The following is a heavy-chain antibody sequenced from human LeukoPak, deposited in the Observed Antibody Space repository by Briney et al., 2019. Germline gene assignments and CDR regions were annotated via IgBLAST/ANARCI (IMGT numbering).Heavy chain of an antibody. CDR3: ARWSIFEYTTGSHTTNY. Sequence: PSETLTLSCAVSGGTISSYDRSWIRQPPGKGLEWIGSIYYSGSTNYNPSLESRVTISVDTSKNQFSLKLSSVTAADTAVYYCARWSIFEYTTGSHTTNYWGQGTLVTVSS. CDR2: IYYSGST. D-gene: IGHD3-10*01. J-gene: IGHJ4*02. V-gene: IGHV4-59*08. CDR1: GGTISSYD.